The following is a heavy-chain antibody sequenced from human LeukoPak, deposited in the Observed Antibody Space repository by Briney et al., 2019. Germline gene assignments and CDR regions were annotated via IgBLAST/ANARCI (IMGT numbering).Heavy chain of an antibody. D-gene: IGHD6-13*01. Sequence: SETLSLTCTFSGGSISTYYWSWIRQPPGKGLEWIGYIYYSGYTNYNPSLKSRVTISIDTSKNQFSLKLSSVTAADTAVYYCARLGPAAGTSFDYWGQGTLVTVSS. CDR2: IYYSGYT. CDR1: GGSISTYY. J-gene: IGHJ4*02. CDR3: ARLGPAAGTSFDY. V-gene: IGHV4-59*08.